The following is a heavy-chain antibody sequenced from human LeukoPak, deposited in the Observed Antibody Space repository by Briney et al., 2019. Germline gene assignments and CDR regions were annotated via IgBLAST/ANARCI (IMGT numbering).Heavy chain of an antibody. J-gene: IGHJ1*01. CDR1: GGSLSSAY. CDR2: VYFRGST. CDR3: AYSIGYYDEWFQN. Sequence: PSETLSLTCAVSGGSLSSAYWSWIRQPPGKGLEGIGYVYFRGSTNYTPSLPTPLTISAHTSNTHFSLKLTSVTAADTAVYYCAYSIGYYDEWFQNWGQGTLVTVSS. D-gene: IGHD3-22*01. V-gene: IGHV4-59*08.